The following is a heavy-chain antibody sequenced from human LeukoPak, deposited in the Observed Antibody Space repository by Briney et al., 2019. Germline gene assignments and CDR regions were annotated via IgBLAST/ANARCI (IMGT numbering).Heavy chain of an antibody. CDR3: ARGYCSSTSCFGFDP. J-gene: IGHJ5*02. CDR2: INPNSGGT. CDR1: RYTFTGYY. V-gene: IGHV1-2*02. D-gene: IGHD2-2*01. Sequence: ASVKVSCKASRYTFTGYYMHWVRQAPGQGLEWMGWINPNSGGTNYAQKFQGRVTMTRDTSISTAYMELSRLRSDDTAVYYCARGYCSSTSCFGFDPWGQGTLVTVSS.